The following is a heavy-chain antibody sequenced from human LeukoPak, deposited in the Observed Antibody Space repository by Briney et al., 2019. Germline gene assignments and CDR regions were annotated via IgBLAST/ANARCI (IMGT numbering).Heavy chain of an antibody. J-gene: IGHJ4*02. V-gene: IGHV4-59*01. Sequence: SETLSLTCTVSGGSFGRNYWSWIRQPPGKGLEYMGYIYYSGTTNYKRRVTISVDTSKNQFSLKLSSVTAADTAVYYCARDRPDDYVWGSYHYSDYWGQGILVTVSS. CDR1: GGSFGRNY. D-gene: IGHD3-16*02. CDR2: IYYSGTT. CDR3: ARDRPDDYVWGSYHYSDY.